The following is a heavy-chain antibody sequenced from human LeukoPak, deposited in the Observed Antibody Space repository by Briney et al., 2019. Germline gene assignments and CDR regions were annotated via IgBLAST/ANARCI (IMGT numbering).Heavy chain of an antibody. V-gene: IGHV3-23*01. Sequence: GGSLRLSCAASGFTLISYAMSGGRQAPGEGVEWVSTISGSGGGTYYADSVKGRFTISRDNSKNTLYLQMNSLRAEDTAVYYCAKESPHFDYWGQGTLVTVSS. J-gene: IGHJ4*02. CDR1: GFTLISYA. CDR2: ISGSGGGT. CDR3: AKESPHFDY.